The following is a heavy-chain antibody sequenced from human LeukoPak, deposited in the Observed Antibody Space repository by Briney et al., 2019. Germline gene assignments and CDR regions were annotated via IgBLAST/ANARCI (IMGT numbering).Heavy chain of an antibody. V-gene: IGHV1-69*06. CDR3: ARDGYYGSGSPQFDP. CDR2: IIPIFGTA. Sequence: ASVKVSCKASGGTFSSYAISWVRQAPGQGLEWMGGIIPIFGTANYAQKFQGRVTITADKSTSTAYMELSSLRSEDTAVYYCARDGYYGSGSPQFDPWGQGTLATVSS. D-gene: IGHD3-10*01. CDR1: GGTFSSYA. J-gene: IGHJ5*02.